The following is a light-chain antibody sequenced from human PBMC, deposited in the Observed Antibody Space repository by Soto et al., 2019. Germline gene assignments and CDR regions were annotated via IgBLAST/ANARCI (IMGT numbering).Light chain of an antibody. CDR3: LQYNNWPLWT. CDR1: QSVGRN. V-gene: IGKV3-15*01. Sequence: EILMTQSPDTLSVSPGESATLSCRASQSVGRNLAWYQQRPGQAPRLLIYGASTRATGLPARFSGSGSGTEFTLTISSLQSEDFAVYFCLQYNNWPLWTFGQGTKVEI. CDR2: GAS. J-gene: IGKJ1*01.